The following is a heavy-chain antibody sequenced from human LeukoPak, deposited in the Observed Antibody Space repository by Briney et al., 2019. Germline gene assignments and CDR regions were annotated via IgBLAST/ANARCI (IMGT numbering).Heavy chain of an antibody. CDR3: ARHDDLRVNTFYYYPMDV. Sequence: SETLSLTCTVSGASIANYYWAWIRQPPGKGLEYIGYISYSRDTNYNPSLKSRVTMSVDTSKSQFSLRLTSVTAADTAVYYCARHDDLRVNTFYYYPMDVWGQGTTVTVSS. V-gene: IGHV4-59*08. J-gene: IGHJ6*02. D-gene: IGHD2-21*02. CDR1: GASIANYY. CDR2: ISYSRDT.